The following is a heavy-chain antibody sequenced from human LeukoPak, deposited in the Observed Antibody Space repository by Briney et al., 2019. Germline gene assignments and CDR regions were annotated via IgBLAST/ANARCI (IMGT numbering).Heavy chain of an antibody. CDR2: INHSGST. V-gene: IGHV4-34*01. J-gene: IGHJ4*02. D-gene: IGHD3-10*01. CDR3: AREGYYYGSGTGFSDY. Sequence: SETLSLTCAVYGGSFSGYYWSWIRQPPGKGLEWIGEINHSGSTNYNPSLKSRVTISVDTSKNQFSPKLSSVTAADTAVYYCAREGYYYGSGTGFSDYWGQGTLVTVSS. CDR1: GGSFSGYY.